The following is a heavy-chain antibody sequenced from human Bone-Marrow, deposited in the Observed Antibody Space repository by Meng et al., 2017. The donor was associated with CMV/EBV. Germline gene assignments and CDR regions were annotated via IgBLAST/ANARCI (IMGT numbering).Heavy chain of an antibody. V-gene: IGHV4-34*01. J-gene: IGHJ4*02. Sequence: ESLKISCAVYGGSFSGYYYWSWIRQPPGKGLEWIGEINHSGNTNYNPSLKSRVTISVDTSKNQFSLKLSSVTAADTAVYYCARDSPDGGNSYFDYWGQGTLVTVPS. CDR1: GGSFSGYYY. CDR2: INHSGNT. D-gene: IGHD4-23*01. CDR3: ARDSPDGGNSYFDY.